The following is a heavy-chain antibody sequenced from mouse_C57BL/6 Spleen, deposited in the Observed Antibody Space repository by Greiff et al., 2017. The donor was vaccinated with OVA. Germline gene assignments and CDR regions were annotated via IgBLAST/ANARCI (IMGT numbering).Heavy chain of an antibody. D-gene: IGHD1-1*01. CDR2: IRYDGSN. V-gene: IGHV3-6*01. J-gene: IGHJ4*01. CDR3: ASFTTIVATRDYYAMDY. Sequence: EVKLMEPGPGLVKPSQSLSLTCSVTGYSITSGYYRNWIRQFPGNKLEWMGYIRYDGSNNYNPSLKNRTSITRDTSKNPFFLKLNCVTSEETAEYDGASFTTIVATRDYYAMDYWGQGTSVTVSS. CDR1: GYSITSGYY.